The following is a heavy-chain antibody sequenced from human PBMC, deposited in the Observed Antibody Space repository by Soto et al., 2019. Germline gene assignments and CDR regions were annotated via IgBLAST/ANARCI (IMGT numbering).Heavy chain of an antibody. Sequence: SETLSLTCAVSGGSISSANWWTWVRQPPGKGLEWIGEIYHGGSTSYNPSLKSRVTLSPDKFKNHFSLNLTSVTAADTAVYYCARLSFSYGVDVWGQGTTVTVSS. CDR1: GGSISSANW. V-gene: IGHV4-4*02. J-gene: IGHJ6*02. CDR2: IYHGGST. CDR3: ARLSFSYGVDV.